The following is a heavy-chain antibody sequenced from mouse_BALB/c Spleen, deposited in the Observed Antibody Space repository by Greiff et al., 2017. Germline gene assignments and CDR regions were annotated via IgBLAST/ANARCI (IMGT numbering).Heavy chain of an antibody. V-gene: IGHV1S135*01. Sequence: VQLLQSGPELVKPGASVKVSCKASGYAFTSYNMYWVKQSHGKSLEWIGYIDPYNGGTSYNQKFKGMATLTADTSSNTAYMQLSSLTSEDSAVYYCATHRYDEDYAMDYWGQGTTVTVSS. CDR1: GYAFTSYN. CDR3: ATHRYDEDYAMDY. J-gene: IGHJ4*01. D-gene: IGHD2-14*01. CDR2: IDPYNGGT.